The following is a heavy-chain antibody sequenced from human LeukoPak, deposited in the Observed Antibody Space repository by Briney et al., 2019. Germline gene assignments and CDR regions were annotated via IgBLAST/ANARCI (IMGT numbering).Heavy chain of an antibody. CDR3: ARHVVGAAAGRLAYYYMDV. J-gene: IGHJ6*03. CDR1: CSSISNSSYY. D-gene: IGHD6-13*01. Sequence: SETLSLTCTVSCSSISNSSYYWGRICQPPGKGLEWIGSIYYSGTTYYNPSLKSRVTISVDTSKNQFSLKLSSVTAADTAVYYCARHVVGAAAGRLAYYYMDVWGKGTTVTISS. V-gene: IGHV4-39*01. CDR2: IYYSGTT.